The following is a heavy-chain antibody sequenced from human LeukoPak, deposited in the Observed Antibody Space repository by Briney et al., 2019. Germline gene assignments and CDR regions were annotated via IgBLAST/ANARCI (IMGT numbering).Heavy chain of an antibody. J-gene: IGHJ5*02. Sequence: PSETLSLTCAVHGGAFSGYYWSWIRQSPGKGLEWIGEINHTGSTNYNPSLKSRVTISVDTSKNQFSLNLSSVTATDTAVYYCARGPPSITVFGVVIKNWFDPWGQGTLVTVSS. CDR1: GGAFSGYY. V-gene: IGHV4-34*01. D-gene: IGHD3-3*01. CDR3: ARGPPSITVFGVVIKNWFDP. CDR2: INHTGST.